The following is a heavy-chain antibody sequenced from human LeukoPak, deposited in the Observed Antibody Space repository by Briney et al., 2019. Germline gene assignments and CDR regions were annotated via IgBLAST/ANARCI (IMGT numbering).Heavy chain of an antibody. CDR1: GFTFSSYG. Sequence: PGGSLRLSCAASGFTFSSYGMHWVRQAPGKGLEWVAFIRYDGSNKYYADSVKGRFTISRDNSKNTLYLQMNSLRAEDTAVYYCAKRGDDSSGYFGYWGQGTLVTVSS. J-gene: IGHJ4*02. D-gene: IGHD3-22*01. CDR2: IRYDGSNK. CDR3: AKRGDDSSGYFGY. V-gene: IGHV3-30*02.